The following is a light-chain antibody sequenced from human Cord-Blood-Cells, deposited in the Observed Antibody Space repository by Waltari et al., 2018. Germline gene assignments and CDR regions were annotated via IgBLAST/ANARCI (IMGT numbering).Light chain of an antibody. V-gene: IGKV1-12*01. CDR2: AAS. Sequence: FKLPKSQYSVSHSVEARVTITCRASQGFSSWLAWYQQKPGKAPKLRIYAASSLQSGVPSRFSGSGSGTDFTLTISSLQPEDFATYYCQQANSFPYSFGQGTKLEIK. CDR3: QQANSFPYS. J-gene: IGKJ2*03. CDR1: QGFSSW.